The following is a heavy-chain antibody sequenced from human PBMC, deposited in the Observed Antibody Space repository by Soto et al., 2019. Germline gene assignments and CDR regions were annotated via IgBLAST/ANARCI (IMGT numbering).Heavy chain of an antibody. V-gene: IGHV3-7*03. CDR1: GFTFSSYW. D-gene: IGHD3-3*01. Sequence: QSGGSLRLSCAASGFTFSSYWMSWVRQAPGKGLEWVANIKQDGSEKYYVDSVKGRFTISRDNAKNSLYLQMNSLRAEDTAVYYCARDQLDRRRFFGYYYYGMDVWGQGTTVTVSS. J-gene: IGHJ6*02. CDR3: ARDQLDRRRFFGYYYYGMDV. CDR2: IKQDGSEK.